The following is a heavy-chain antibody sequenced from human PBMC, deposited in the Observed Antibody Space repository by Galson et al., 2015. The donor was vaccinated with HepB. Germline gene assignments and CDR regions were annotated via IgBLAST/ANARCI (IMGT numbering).Heavy chain of an antibody. J-gene: IGHJ4*02. CDR2: ISYDGSNK. V-gene: IGHV3-30*04. D-gene: IGHD6-13*01. Sequence: SLRLSCAASGFTFSSYAMHWVRQAPGKGLEWVAVISYDGSNKYYADSVKGRFTISRDNSKNTLYLQMNSLRAEDTAVYYCARESLGSSWFPVFFDYWGQGTLVTVSS. CDR1: GFTFSSYA. CDR3: ARESLGSSWFPVFFDY.